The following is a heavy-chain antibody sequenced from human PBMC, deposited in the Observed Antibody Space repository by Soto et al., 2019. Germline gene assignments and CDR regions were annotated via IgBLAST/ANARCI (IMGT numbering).Heavy chain of an antibody. Sequence: GGSLRLSCAASGFRIRDYTMSWVRQAPGKVLESISVILSNYNTYYTDSVRGRFTISRDSSKNMLYLQMNSLRAEDTAVYYCARRVNGYFDYWGQGALVTVSS. CDR2: ILSNYNT. D-gene: IGHD2-8*01. CDR1: GFRIRDYT. CDR3: ARRVNGYFDY. J-gene: IGHJ4*02. V-gene: IGHV3-23*05.